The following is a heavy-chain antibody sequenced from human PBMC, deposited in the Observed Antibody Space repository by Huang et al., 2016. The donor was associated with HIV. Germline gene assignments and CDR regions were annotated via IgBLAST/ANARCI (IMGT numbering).Heavy chain of an antibody. D-gene: IGHD6-19*01. CDR1: GDSVSSHY. Sequence: QVRLQESRPGLVKPSETLSLSCTAYGDSVSSHYWGWIRHPPGKGREWIGTVYDRETTKYNPRLKSRITISVDTSKNGFSLNITSVSAADTAMYFCVRDQGRLAVGGIDNWFDPWGQGALVTVSS. CDR3: VRDQGRLAVGGIDNWFDP. CDR2: VYDRETT. J-gene: IGHJ5*02. V-gene: IGHV4-59*02.